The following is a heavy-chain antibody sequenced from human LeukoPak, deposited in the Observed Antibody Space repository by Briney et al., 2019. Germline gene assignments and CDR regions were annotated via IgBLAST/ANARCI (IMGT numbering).Heavy chain of an antibody. CDR1: GGSISSGSYY. D-gene: IGHD2-2*01. CDR3: ARGRPEVYYYDYMDV. J-gene: IGHJ6*03. Sequence: PSQTLSLTCTVSGGSISSGSYYWSWIRQPAGKGLEWIGRIYTSGSTNYNPSLKSRVTISVDTSKNQFSLKLSSVTAADTAVYYCARGRPEVYYYDYMDVWGKGTTVTVSS. CDR2: IYTSGST. V-gene: IGHV4-61*02.